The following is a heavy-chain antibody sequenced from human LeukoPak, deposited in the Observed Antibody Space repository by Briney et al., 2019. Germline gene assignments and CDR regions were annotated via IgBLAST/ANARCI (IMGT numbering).Heavy chain of an antibody. D-gene: IGHD1-26*01. CDR2: ISDSGGST. V-gene: IGHV3-23*01. CDR3: AKELKVAGVTKGFDY. J-gene: IGHJ4*02. CDR1: GITFSSYA. Sequence: GGSLRLSCAASGITFSSYAMSWARQAAGKGLEWVSAISDSGGSTYYADSVKGRFTISRDNSKNTLYLQMNSLRAEDTAVYYCAKELKVAGVTKGFDYWGQGNLVSVSS.